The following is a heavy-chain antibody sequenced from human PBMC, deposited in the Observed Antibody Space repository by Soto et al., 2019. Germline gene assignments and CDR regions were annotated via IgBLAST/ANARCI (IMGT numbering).Heavy chain of an antibody. V-gene: IGHV1-18*01. CDR1: GYTFTSYV. Sequence: ASVKVSCKASGYTFTSYVINWVRQATGQGLEWTGWISTYNGNTNYAQKLQGRVTMTTNTSTKTAYMELRSLRSDDTAVYYCARGGYYDSSGSRNYHYYGMNVWGQGTTVTVSS. J-gene: IGHJ6*02. CDR3: ARGGYYDSSGSRNYHYYGMNV. D-gene: IGHD3-22*01. CDR2: ISTYNGNT.